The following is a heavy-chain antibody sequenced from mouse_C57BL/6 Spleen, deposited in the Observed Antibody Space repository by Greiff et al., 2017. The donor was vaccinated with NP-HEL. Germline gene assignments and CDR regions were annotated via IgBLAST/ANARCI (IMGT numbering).Heavy chain of an antibody. Sequence: EVQLVESGGGLVKPGGSLKLSCAASGFTFSDYGMHGVRQAPEKGLEWVAYISSGSSTIYYADTVKGRFTISRDNAKNTLFLQMTSLRSEDTAMYYCARADYYAMDYWGQGTSVTVSS. CDR2: ISSGSSTI. V-gene: IGHV5-17*01. J-gene: IGHJ4*01. CDR1: GFTFSDYG. CDR3: ARADYYAMDY.